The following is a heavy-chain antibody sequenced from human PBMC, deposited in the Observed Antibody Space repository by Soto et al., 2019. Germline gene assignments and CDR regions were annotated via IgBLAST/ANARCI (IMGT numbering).Heavy chain of an antibody. CDR2: ISGSNIYT. CDR3: ARDGGEVIPAAIGGGYGMDV. Sequence: AXGSLRLSCAASGVTFSDYYMSWIRQAPGKGLDWISYISGSNIYTNYADSVKGRFTISRDNANNSLYLQMDSLRVEDTAVYYCARDGGEVIPAAIGGGYGMDVWGQGTTVTVSS. V-gene: IGHV3-11*06. D-gene: IGHD2-2*01. CDR1: GVTFSDYY. J-gene: IGHJ6*02.